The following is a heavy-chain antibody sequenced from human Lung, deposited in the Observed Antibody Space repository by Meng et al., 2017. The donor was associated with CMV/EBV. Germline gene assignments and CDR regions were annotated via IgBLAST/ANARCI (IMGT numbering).Heavy chain of an antibody. CDR1: GFTFSSYG. V-gene: IGHV3-30*02. Sequence: QVQRGESGGGGVQPGGSLGHSCAASGFTFSSYGMHWVRQAPGKGPEWVAFIRNDESDKYYGDSVKGRFTISRDTSKNTVDLQMNSLRTEDTAVYYCAKDDPVFHYWGQGTLVTVSS. J-gene: IGHJ4*02. CDR3: AKDDPVFHY. CDR2: IRNDESDK.